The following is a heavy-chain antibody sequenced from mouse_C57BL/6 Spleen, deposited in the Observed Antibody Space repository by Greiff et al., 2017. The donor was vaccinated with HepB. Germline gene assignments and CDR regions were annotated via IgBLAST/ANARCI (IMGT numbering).Heavy chain of an antibody. CDR1: GYAFSSSW. V-gene: IGHV1-82*01. CDR3: ARAGDYDGYFDV. Sequence: VKLMESGPELVKPGASVKISCKASGYAFSSSWMNWVKQRPGKGLEWIGRIYPGDGDTNDNGKFKGKATLTADKSSSTAYMQLSSLTSEDSAVYFCARAGDYDGYFDVWGTGTTVTVSS. CDR2: IYPGDGDT. J-gene: IGHJ1*03. D-gene: IGHD2-4*01.